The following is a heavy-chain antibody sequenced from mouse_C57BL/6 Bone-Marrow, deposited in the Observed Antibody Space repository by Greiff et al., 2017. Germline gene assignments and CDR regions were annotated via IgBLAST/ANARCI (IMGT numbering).Heavy chain of an antibody. Sequence: EVHLVESGGGLVQPGGSLSLSCAASGFTFTDYYMSWVRQPPGKALEWIGFIRNKANGYTKEYSASVKGRFTISRDTSPSILYLQLNALRAEDSATYYCSRYYYGRFDYWGQGTTLTVSS. CDR1: GFTFTDYY. J-gene: IGHJ2*01. CDR3: SRYYYGRFDY. V-gene: IGHV7-3*01. D-gene: IGHD1-1*01. CDR2: IRNKANGYTK.